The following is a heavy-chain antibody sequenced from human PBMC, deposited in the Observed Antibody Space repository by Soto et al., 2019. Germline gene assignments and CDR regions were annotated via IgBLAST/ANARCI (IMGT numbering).Heavy chain of an antibody. Sequence: ESGPTLVNPTQTLTLTCTFSAFSLSTGGGGVGWIRQPPRKALKWLAFIYWDDDKRYSPSLRSRLTITKDTSKNQVVLTMTNMDPVDTATYYCIQSRCGGDCLQSYASYYYYGMDVWGQGTTVTVSS. CDR2: IYWDDDK. D-gene: IGHD2-21*02. J-gene: IGHJ6*02. CDR1: AFSLSTGGGG. CDR3: IQSRCGGDCLQSYASYYYYGMDV. V-gene: IGHV2-5*02.